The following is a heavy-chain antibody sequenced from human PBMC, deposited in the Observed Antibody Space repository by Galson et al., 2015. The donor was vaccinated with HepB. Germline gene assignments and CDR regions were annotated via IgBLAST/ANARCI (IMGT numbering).Heavy chain of an antibody. CDR2: IYYSGST. Sequence: SETLSLTCTVSGGSISSSSYYWGWIRQPPGKGLEWIGSIYYSGSTYYNPSLKSRVTISVDTSKNQFSLKLSSVTAADTAVYYCARYRELPLGAFDIWGQGTMVTVSS. CDR1: GGSISSSSYY. J-gene: IGHJ3*02. D-gene: IGHD1-26*01. CDR3: ARYRELPLGAFDI. V-gene: IGHV4-39*07.